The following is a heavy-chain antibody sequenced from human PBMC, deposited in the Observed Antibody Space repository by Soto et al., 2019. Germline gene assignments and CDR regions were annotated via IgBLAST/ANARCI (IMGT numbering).Heavy chain of an antibody. CDR2: ISWNSGSI. J-gene: IGHJ6*02. D-gene: IGHD6-13*01. CDR1: GFTFDDYA. V-gene: IGHV3-9*01. Sequence: GGSLRLSCAASGFTFDDYAMHWVRQAPGKGLEWVSGISWNSGSIGYADSVKVRFTISRDNAKNSLYLQMNSLRAEDTALYYCAKDGGPPYSSSWYLDYYYGMDVWGQGTTVTVSS. CDR3: AKDGGPPYSSSWYLDYYYGMDV.